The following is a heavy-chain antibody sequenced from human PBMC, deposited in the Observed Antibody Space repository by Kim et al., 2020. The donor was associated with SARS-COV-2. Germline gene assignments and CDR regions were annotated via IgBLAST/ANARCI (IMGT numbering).Heavy chain of an antibody. CDR1: GASITTYY. Sequence: SETLSLTCTVSGASITTYYWSWIRQTPDKGLEWFGYIASTGSTDYNPSLKSRVALSMDTSKNHFSLKLTSVAAADTAVYYCARLNNWSFDLWGRGTLVTVSS. V-gene: IGHV4-59*13. J-gene: IGHJ2*01. CDR2: IASTGST. CDR3: ARLNNWSFDL.